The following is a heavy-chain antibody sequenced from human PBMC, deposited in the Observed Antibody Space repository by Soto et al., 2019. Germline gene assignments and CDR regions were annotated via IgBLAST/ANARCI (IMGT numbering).Heavy chain of an antibody. CDR3: ARALIFSNLVVVTARNYYYGMDV. D-gene: IGHD2-21*02. CDR1: GYTFTSYG. Sequence: ASVKVSCKASGYTFTSYGISWVRQAPGQGLEWLGWISAYNGNTNYAQKLQGRVTMTTDTSTSTAYMELRSLRSDDTAVYYCARALIFSNLVVVTARNYYYGMDVWGQGTTVTVSS. J-gene: IGHJ6*02. V-gene: IGHV1-18*01. CDR2: ISAYNGNT.